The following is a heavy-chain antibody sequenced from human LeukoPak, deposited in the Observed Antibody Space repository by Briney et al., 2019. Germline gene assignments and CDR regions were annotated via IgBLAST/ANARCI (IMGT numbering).Heavy chain of an antibody. V-gene: IGHV1-69*05. D-gene: IGHD3-22*01. CDR1: GGTFSSYA. Sequence: SVKVSCKASGGTFSSYAISWVRQAPGQGLEWMGGIIPIFGTANYAQKFQERVTITRDMSTSTAYMELSSLRSEDTAVYYCAAGRTYYYDSSGYSTFDYWGQGTLVTVSS. J-gene: IGHJ4*02. CDR2: IIPIFGTA. CDR3: AAGRTYYYDSSGYSTFDY.